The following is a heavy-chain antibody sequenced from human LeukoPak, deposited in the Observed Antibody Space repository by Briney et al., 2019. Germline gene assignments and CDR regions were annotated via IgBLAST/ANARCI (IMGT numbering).Heavy chain of an antibody. Sequence: KSSETLSLTCAVYGGSFSGYYWSWIRQPPGKGLEWIGEISHSGSTNYNPSLKSRVTISVDTSKNQFSLKLSSVTAADTAVYYCARGNILTGYNFDYWGQGTLVTVSS. CDR3: ARGNILTGYNFDY. CDR2: ISHSGST. CDR1: GGSFSGYY. V-gene: IGHV4-34*01. D-gene: IGHD3-9*01. J-gene: IGHJ4*02.